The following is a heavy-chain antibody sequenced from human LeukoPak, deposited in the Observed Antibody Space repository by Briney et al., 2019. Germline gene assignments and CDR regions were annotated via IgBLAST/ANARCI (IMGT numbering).Heavy chain of an antibody. CDR3: VRSSGDADY. D-gene: IGHD5-12*01. CDR2: IRSKVYGGTT. Sequence: GRSLRLSCTASGFTFGDYAMSWFRQAPGKGLEWVGFIRSKVYGGTTEYAASVKGRFTISRDDSKSTAYLQMNSLKSEDTAVYYCVRSSGDADYWGQGTLVTVSS. J-gene: IGHJ4*02. CDR1: GFTFGDYA. V-gene: IGHV3-49*03.